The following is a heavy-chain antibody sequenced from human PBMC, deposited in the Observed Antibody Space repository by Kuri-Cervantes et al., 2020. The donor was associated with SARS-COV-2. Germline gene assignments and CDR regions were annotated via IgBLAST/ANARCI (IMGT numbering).Heavy chain of an antibody. V-gene: IGHV4-30-4*01. CDR2: IYYSGTT. CDR1: GGSISSGDYY. CDR3: ARQMMSSITIFGVVITRNWFDP. D-gene: IGHD3-3*01. Sequence: LRLSCTVSGGSISSGDYYWTWIRQPPGKGLGWIGYIYYSGTTSYNPSLKSRVTISVDTSKNQFSLKLSSVTAADTAVYYCARQMMSSITIFGVVITRNWFDPWGQGTLVTVSS. J-gene: IGHJ5*02.